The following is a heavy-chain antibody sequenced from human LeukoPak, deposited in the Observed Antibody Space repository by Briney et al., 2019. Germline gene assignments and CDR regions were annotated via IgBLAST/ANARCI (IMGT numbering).Heavy chain of an antibody. Sequence: GGSLRLSCAASGFTFSSYAMSWVRQAPGKGPEWVSAISGSGGSTYYADSVKGRFTISRDNSKNTMYLQMNSLRAEDTAVYYCAKGYCSSPSCRAIDYWGQGTLVTVSS. CDR2: ISGSGGST. D-gene: IGHD2-2*01. CDR3: AKGYCSSPSCRAIDY. J-gene: IGHJ4*02. CDR1: GFTFSSYA. V-gene: IGHV3-23*01.